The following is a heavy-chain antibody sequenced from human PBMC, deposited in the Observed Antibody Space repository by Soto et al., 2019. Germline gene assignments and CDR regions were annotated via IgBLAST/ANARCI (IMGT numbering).Heavy chain of an antibody. CDR3: AKDGLTRVRGATGYGMDV. D-gene: IGHD3-10*01. J-gene: IGHJ6*02. CDR1: GFTFSSYA. CDR2: ISGSGGST. Sequence: EVQLLESGGGLVQPGGSLRLSCAASGFTFSSYAMSWVRQAPGKGLEWVSAISGSGGSTYYADSVKGRFTISRDNSKNTRYLQMNSLRAKDTAVYYCAKDGLTRVRGATGYGMDVWGQGTTVTVSS. V-gene: IGHV3-23*01.